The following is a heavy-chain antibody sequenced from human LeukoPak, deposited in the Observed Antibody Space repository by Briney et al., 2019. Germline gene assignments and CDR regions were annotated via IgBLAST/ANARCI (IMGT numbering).Heavy chain of an antibody. CDR1: GGSISTDNW. CDR2: VYHGGST. V-gene: IGHV4-4*02. D-gene: IGHD3-10*01. Sequence: SETLSLTCAVSGGSISTDNWWSWVRQPPGKGLEWIAEVYHGGSTNHNPSPKSRVTISLDKSKNQFSLKLSSVTAADTAVYYCARTNYGRMYWYFDLWGRGTLVTVSS. J-gene: IGHJ2*01. CDR3: ARTNYGRMYWYFDL.